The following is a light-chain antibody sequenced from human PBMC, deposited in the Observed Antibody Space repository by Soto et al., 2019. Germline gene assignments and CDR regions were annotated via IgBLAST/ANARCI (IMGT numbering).Light chain of an antibody. CDR1: SGYSNYK. J-gene: IGLJ2*01. CDR3: GADHGSGSIKGV. V-gene: IGLV9-49*01. Sequence: QSVLTQPPTASASLGASVTLTCTLSSGYSNYKVDWYQQRPGKGPRFVMRVGTGGIVGSKGDGIPDRFSVLGSGLNRYLTINNIQEEDESDYHCGADHGSGSIKGVFGGGTKLTVL. CDR2: VGTGGIVG.